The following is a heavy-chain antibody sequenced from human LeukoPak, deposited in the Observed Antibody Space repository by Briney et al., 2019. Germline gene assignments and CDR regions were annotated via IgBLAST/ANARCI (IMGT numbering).Heavy chain of an antibody. CDR3: AKGRTSGGYSSSWYLTYNWFDP. J-gene: IGHJ5*02. V-gene: IGHV4-34*01. Sequence: KPSETLSLTCAVYGGSFSGYYWSWIRQPPGKGLEWIGEINHSGSTNYNPSLKSRVTISVDTSKNQFSLKLSSVTAADTAVYYCAKGRTSGGYSSSWYLTYNWFDPWGQGTLVTVSS. CDR2: INHSGST. D-gene: IGHD6-13*01. CDR1: GGSFSGYY.